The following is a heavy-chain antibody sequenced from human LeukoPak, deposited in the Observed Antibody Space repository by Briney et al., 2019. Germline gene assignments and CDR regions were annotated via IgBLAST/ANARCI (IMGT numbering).Heavy chain of an antibody. J-gene: IGHJ5*02. CDR2: IYYLGST. D-gene: IGHD2/OR15-2a*01. CDR3: ARQTRGGNSSKRWFDP. V-gene: IGHV4-39*01. CDR1: GASIISSNYY. Sequence: SETLSLTCTVSGASIISSNYYWGWIRQPPGKGLEWIGSIYYLGSTSYKSSLKSRVTISVDTSKNQFSLKLTSVTAADTGVYYCARQTRGGNSSKRWFDPWGQGTLVTVSS.